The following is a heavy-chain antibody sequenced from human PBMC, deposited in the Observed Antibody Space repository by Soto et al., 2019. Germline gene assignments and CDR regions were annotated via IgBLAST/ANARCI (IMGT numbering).Heavy chain of an antibody. J-gene: IGHJ4*02. CDR1: GFTFSSHA. V-gene: IGHV3-23*01. CDR2: LSDSGISI. D-gene: IGHD6-6*01. CDR3: AKVSSISYAGFFDL. Sequence: EVQLLESGGGLVQPGGSLRLSCTASGFTFSSHAMTWVREAPGKGLEWVSGLSDSGISIYYADSVKDRLTISRDNSKNTLYLQMHTLRAEDTAVYYYAKVSSISYAGFFDLWGQGTLVTVSS.